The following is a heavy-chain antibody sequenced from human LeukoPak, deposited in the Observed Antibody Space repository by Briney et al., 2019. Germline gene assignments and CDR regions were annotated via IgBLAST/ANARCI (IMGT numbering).Heavy chain of an antibody. Sequence: SLRLSCAASGFTFSSYGMHWVRQAPGKGLEWVAVISYDGSNKYYADSVKGRFTISRDNSKNTLYLQMNSLRAEDTAVYYCARSFYGHDPYYCYMDVWGKGTTVTVSS. CDR3: ARSFYGHDPYYCYMDV. D-gene: IGHD2-2*01. CDR2: ISYDGSNK. CDR1: GFTFSSYG. J-gene: IGHJ6*03. V-gene: IGHV3-30*03.